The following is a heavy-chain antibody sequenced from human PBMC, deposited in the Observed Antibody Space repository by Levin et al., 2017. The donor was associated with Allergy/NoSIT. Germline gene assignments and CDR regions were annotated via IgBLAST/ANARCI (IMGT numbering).Heavy chain of an antibody. D-gene: IGHD6-13*01. V-gene: IGHV3-30-3*01. CDR1: GFTFSSYA. J-gene: IGHJ6*02. Sequence: PGGSLRLSCAASGFTFSSYAMHWVRQAPGKGLEWVAVISYDGSNKYYADSVKGRFTISRDNSKNTLYLQMNSLRAEDTAVYYCARDGPDGHSSSWYYYYYGMDVWGQGTTVTVSS. CDR2: ISYDGSNK. CDR3: ARDGPDGHSSSWYYYYYGMDV.